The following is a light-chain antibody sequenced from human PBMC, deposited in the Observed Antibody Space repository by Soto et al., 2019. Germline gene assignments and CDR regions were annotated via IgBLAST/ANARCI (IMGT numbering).Light chain of an antibody. CDR3: CSYGGIRTYV. J-gene: IGLJ1*01. Sequence: QSALTQPASVSGSPGQSITISCTGTSSDVGSYNLVSWYQQHPGKAPKLMIYEVTRRPSGVSYRFSGSKSANTASLTISGLQAEDEADYYCCSYGGIRTYVFGTGTKLTVL. V-gene: IGLV2-23*02. CDR2: EVT. CDR1: SSDVGSYNL.